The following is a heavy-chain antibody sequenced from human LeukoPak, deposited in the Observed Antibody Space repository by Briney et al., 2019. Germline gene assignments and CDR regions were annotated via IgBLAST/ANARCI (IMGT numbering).Heavy chain of an antibody. J-gene: IGHJ4*02. D-gene: IGHD3-10*01. CDR1: GFTFSSYA. Sequence: GRSLRLSCAASGFTFSSYAMHWVRQAPGKGLEWVAVISYDGSNKYYADSVKGRFTISRDNSKNTLYLQMNSLRAEDTAVYYCAREFSGFGELFNVFDYWGQGTLVTVSS. V-gene: IGHV3-30*04. CDR2: ISYDGSNK. CDR3: AREFSGFGELFNVFDY.